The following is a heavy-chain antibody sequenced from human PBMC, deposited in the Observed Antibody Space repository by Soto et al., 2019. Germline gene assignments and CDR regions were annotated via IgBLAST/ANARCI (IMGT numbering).Heavy chain of an antibody. CDR3: AREGRLQSLDY. CDR2: VFYNGET. V-gene: IGHV4-30-4*01. D-gene: IGHD4-4*01. CDR1: GGSISNPDYY. J-gene: IGHJ4*02. Sequence: QVQLQESGPGLVKPSQTLSLTCTVSGGSISNPDYYWSWIRQPPGKGLEWIGSVFYNGETSYSPSLESRLSMSVDTYKNQFSRGLRSVTASDTAVYFCAREGRLQSLDYWGQGTLVTVSS.